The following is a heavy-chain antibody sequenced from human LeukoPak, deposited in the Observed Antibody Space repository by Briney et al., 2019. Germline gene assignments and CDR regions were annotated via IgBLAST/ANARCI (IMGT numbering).Heavy chain of an antibody. D-gene: IGHD6-25*01. V-gene: IGHV4-31*03. CDR3: AREGSAPGAYYYYMGV. CDR2: IYYSGST. Sequence: SETLSLTCTVSGGSISSGGYYWSWIRQHPGKGLEWIGYIYYSGSTYYNPSLKSRVTISVDTSKNQFSLKLSSVTAADTAVYYCAREGSAPGAYYYYMGVWGKGTTVTVSS. J-gene: IGHJ6*03. CDR1: GGSISSGGYY.